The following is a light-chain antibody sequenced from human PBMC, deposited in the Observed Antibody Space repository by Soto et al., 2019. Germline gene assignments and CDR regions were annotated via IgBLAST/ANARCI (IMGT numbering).Light chain of an antibody. J-gene: IGKJ1*01. CDR3: VQCTHWPRT. Sequence: DVVMTQSPLFLPVTLGQPASISCRSSESLVFSDGNTYLTWLHQRPGQSPRRLIYKVSNLGPGVPDRVNGSGSGADFTLKISRVEADDVGLYYCVQCTHWPRTFGQGTKVEIK. CDR2: KVS. CDR1: ESLVFSDGNTY. V-gene: IGKV2-30*01.